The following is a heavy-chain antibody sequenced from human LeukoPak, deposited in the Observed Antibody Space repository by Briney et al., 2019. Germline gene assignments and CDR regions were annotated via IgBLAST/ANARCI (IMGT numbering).Heavy chain of an antibody. V-gene: IGHV1-18*04. CDR3: ARAPYYYGSGSYPYPLYYFDY. D-gene: IGHD3-10*01. CDR1: GYTFTSYG. Sequence: ASVKVTCTASGYTFTSYGISWVRQAPGQGNEWMGWISAYNGNTNYAQKLQGRVTMTTDTSTSTAYMELRSLRSDDTAVYYCARAPYYYGSGSYPYPLYYFDYWGQGTLVTASS. CDR2: ISAYNGNT. J-gene: IGHJ4*02.